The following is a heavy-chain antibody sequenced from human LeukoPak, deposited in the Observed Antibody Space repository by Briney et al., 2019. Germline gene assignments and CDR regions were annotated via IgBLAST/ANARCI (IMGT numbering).Heavy chain of an antibody. V-gene: IGHV4-39*01. CDR1: GGSISSSSYY. D-gene: IGHD6-13*01. CDR2: IYYSGST. CDR3: ARHYGSSHLSFRY. Sequence: SETLSLTCTVSGGSISSSSYYWGWIRQPPGKGLEWIGSIYYSGSTYYNPSLKSRVTISVDTSKNQFSLKLSSVTAANTAAYYCARHYGSSHLSFRYWGQGTLVTVSS. J-gene: IGHJ4*02.